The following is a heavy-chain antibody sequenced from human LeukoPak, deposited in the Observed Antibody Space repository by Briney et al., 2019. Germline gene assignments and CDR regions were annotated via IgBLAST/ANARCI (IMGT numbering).Heavy chain of an antibody. D-gene: IGHD3-16*01. V-gene: IGHV3-9*01. CDR1: GFTFDDYA. CDR2: ITWNSVYI. J-gene: IGHJ4*02. Sequence: GGSLRLSCAASGFTFDDYAMHWVRQAPGKGLEWVSGITWNSVYIGYADSVKGRFTISRDNAKKSLYLQMNSLRAEDTALYYCAKEVTFGGDKWFDYWGQGTLVTVSS. CDR3: AKEVTFGGDKWFDY.